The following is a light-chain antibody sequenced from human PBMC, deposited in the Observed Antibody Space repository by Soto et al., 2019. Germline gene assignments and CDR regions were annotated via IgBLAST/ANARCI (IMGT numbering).Light chain of an antibody. Sequence: DIELTQSPSSLCASVGDRVTITCRASQSISTFLNWYQHKRGIAPKLLIHGASSLQSGVPFRFTGSGSGTDFSLTISGLQPEDSATYYCQQSYSTLLSFGGGTKVEI. J-gene: IGKJ4*01. CDR3: QQSYSTLLS. CDR2: GAS. V-gene: IGKV1-39*01. CDR1: QSISTF.